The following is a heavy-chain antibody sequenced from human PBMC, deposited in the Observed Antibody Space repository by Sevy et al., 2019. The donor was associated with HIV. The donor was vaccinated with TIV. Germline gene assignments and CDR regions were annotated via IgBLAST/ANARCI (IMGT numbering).Heavy chain of an antibody. D-gene: IGHD5-18*01. V-gene: IGHV3-11*06. CDR2: ISGISTYI. Sequence: GGSLRLSCAASGFTFSDYHMNWIRQAPGKGLVWVSYISGISTYINYADSVKGRFTISRDNAKNTLFLEMNGLRAEDTAVYYCARRVTAHDGFDIWGQGTMVTVSS. CDR1: GFTFSDYH. CDR3: ARRVTAHDGFDI. J-gene: IGHJ3*02.